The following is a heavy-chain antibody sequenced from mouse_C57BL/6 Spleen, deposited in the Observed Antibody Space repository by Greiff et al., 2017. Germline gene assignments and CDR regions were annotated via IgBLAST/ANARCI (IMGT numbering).Heavy chain of an antibody. CDR3: ARSLDSARAMDY. CDR2: IRHKSNGYTT. V-gene: IGHV7-3*01. Sequence: EVKLVESGGGLVQPGGSLCLACAAPGFTFTDYYMSRVRQPPADAHEWLVFIRHKSNGYTTEYTASVKGRFTISRDKCQSILYLEMNALGAEDSATCYCARSLDSARAMDYGGQGTTVTVSS. J-gene: IGHJ4*01. CDR1: GFTFTDYY. D-gene: IGHD6-1*01.